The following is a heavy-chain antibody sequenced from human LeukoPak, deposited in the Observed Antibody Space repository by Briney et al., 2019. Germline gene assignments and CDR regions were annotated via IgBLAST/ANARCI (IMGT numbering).Heavy chain of an antibody. CDR3: ARQEGGSSGREFDY. CDR2: FYYSGTT. J-gene: IGHJ4*02. V-gene: IGHV4-39*01. CDR1: GGSISSSSYY. Sequence: PSETLSLTCIVSGGSISSSSYYGGWIRQPPGKGLEWIVIFYYSGTTFYNPSLKGRVNISVDTSKNQFSLKLRSVTAADTAVYYCARQEGGSSGREFDYWGQGTLVTVSS. D-gene: IGHD6-25*01.